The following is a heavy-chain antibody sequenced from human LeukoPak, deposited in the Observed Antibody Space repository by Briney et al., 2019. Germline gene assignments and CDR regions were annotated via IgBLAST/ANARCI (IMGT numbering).Heavy chain of an antibody. CDR2: IYYSGST. V-gene: IGHV4-39*07. Sequence: SETLSLTCTVSGGSISSSSYYWGWIRQPPGKGLEWIGSIYYSGSTYYNPSLKSRVTISVDTSKNQFSLKLSSVTAADTAVYYCARVSGYGDYGENWYYYYGMDVWGQGTTVTVSS. CDR1: GGSISSSSYY. J-gene: IGHJ6*02. CDR3: ARVSGYGDYGENWYYYYGMDV. D-gene: IGHD4-17*01.